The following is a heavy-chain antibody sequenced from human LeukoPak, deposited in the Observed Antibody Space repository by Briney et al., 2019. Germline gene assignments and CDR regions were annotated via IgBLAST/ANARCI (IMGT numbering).Heavy chain of an antibody. CDR1: GFTISNAW. J-gene: IGHJ4*02. Sequence: GGSLTLSCTASGFTISNAWMSWVGQAPGKGLEWVGRIKSKTDGSTTDYAAPVKGIFTISRDYSKNTLYLQMNSLNTEDTAVYYCTTAIVVVVAAIDYWGQGTLVTVSS. CDR2: IKSKTDGSTT. CDR3: TTAIVVVVAAIDY. V-gene: IGHV3-15*01. D-gene: IGHD2-15*01.